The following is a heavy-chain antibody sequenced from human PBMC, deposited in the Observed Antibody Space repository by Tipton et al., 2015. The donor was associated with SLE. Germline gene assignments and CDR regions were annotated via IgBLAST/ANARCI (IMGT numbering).Heavy chain of an antibody. CDR1: GFTFSSYE. Sequence: AVSGFTFSSYEMNWVRQVPGKGLEWVSYISSDGSNKYYADSVKGRFIISRDNAKNSLYLQMNSLRVEDTAIYYCARLERYSGYDWHFDHWGQGTLVTVSS. CDR2: ISSDGSNK. J-gene: IGHJ4*02. CDR3: ARLERYSGYDWHFDH. D-gene: IGHD5-12*01. V-gene: IGHV3-48*03.